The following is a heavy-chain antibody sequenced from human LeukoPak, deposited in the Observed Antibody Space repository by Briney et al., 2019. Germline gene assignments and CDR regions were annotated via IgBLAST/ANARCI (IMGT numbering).Heavy chain of an antibody. V-gene: IGHV3-53*01. D-gene: IGHD6-13*01. J-gene: IGHJ3*02. CDR1: GFTVSSNY. CDR3: ARTIAAAGADAFDT. Sequence: GGSLRLSCAASGFTVSSNYMSWVRQAPGKGLEWVSVIYSGGSTYYADSVKGRFTISRDNSKNTLYLQMNSLRAEDTAVYYCARTIAAAGADAFDTWGQGTMVTVSS. CDR2: IYSGGST.